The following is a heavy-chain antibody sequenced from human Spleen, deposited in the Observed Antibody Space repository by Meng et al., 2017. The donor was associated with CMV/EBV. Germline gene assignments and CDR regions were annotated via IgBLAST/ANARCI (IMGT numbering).Heavy chain of an antibody. CDR3: ARDSPGYYYDSSGYSPLDY. D-gene: IGHD3-22*01. CDR1: GFTFSSYS. V-gene: IGHV3-21*01. J-gene: IGHJ4*02. CDR2: ISSSSSYI. Sequence: EVQLVGCGGGLVKPGGAVRLSCAVSGFTFSSYSMNWVRQAPGKGLEWVSSISSSSSYIYYADSVKGRFTISRDNAKNSLYLQMTSLRAEDTAVYYCARDSPGYYYDSSGYSPLDYWGQGTLVTVAS.